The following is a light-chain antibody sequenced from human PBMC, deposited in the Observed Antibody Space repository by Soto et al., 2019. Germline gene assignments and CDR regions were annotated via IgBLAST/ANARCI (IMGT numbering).Light chain of an antibody. CDR1: QSVSSN. Sequence: EIGMTQYPATLSGSPGERAALSCGASQSVSSNLAWYQQKTGQAPRLLIYGASTRATGIPARLSGSGSGTEFTLTISSLKNDDFATYYCQQYNTSSWTFGQGTKVDI. V-gene: IGKV3-15*01. J-gene: IGKJ1*01. CDR3: QQYNTSSWT. CDR2: GAS.